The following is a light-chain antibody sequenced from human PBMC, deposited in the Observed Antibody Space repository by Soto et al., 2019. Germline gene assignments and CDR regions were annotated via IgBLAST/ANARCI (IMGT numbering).Light chain of an antibody. CDR1: SSDVGGYNY. V-gene: IGLV2-14*01. CDR3: SSYTSSSTVV. CDR2: EVS. J-gene: IGLJ2*01. Sequence: QSVLTQPASVSGSPGHSITISCTGTSSDVGGYNYVSWYQQHPGKAPKLMIYEVSNRPSGVSNRFSGSKSGNTASMTISGRQAEDEADYYCSSYTSSSTVVFGGGTKLTVL.